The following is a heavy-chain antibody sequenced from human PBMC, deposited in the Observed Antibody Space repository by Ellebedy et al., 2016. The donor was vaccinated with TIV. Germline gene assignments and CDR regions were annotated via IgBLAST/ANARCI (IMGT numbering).Heavy chain of an antibody. V-gene: IGHV4-34*01. J-gene: IGHJ6*03. CDR3: ARNLRYSYGLYYYYMDV. CDR2: INHSGST. CDR1: RGSFSGYY. D-gene: IGHD5-18*01. Sequence: SETLSLXXAVFRGSFSGYYWSWIRQPPGKELEWIGEINHSGSTNYNPSLKSRVTMSIDTSKNQFSLKLSSVTAADTAVFYCARNLRYSYGLYYYYMDVWGKGTTVTVSS.